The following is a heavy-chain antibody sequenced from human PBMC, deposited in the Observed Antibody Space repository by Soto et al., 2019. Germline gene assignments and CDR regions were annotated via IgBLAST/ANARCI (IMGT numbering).Heavy chain of an antibody. J-gene: IGHJ4*02. CDR2: ISGSGGST. Sequence: GSLRLSCAASGFTFSSYAMSWVRQAPGKGLEWVSAISGSGGSTYYADSVKGRFTISRDNSKNTLYLQMNSLRAEDTAVYYRAKIPPGYSYGYFYFDYWGQGTLVTVSS. CDR1: GFTFSSYA. D-gene: IGHD5-18*01. CDR3: AKIPPGYSYGYFYFDY. V-gene: IGHV3-23*01.